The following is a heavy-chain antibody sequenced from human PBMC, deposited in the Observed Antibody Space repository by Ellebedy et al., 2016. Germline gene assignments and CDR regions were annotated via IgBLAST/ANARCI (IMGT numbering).Heavy chain of an antibody. CDR3: ARRWFGEPNDY. V-gene: IGHV1-24*01. D-gene: IGHD3-10*01. CDR2: ISAYNGNT. J-gene: IGHJ4*02. Sequence: ASVKVSCKVSGYTLTELSMHWVRQAPGKGLEWMGWISAYNGNTNYAQKFQGRVTITADKSTSTAYMELSSLRSEDTAVYYCARRWFGEPNDYWGQGTLVTVSS. CDR1: GYTLTELS.